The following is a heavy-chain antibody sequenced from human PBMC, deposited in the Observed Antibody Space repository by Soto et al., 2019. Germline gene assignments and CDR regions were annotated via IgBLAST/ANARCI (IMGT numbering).Heavy chain of an antibody. J-gene: IGHJ5*02. CDR3: ARGGPLFATTNWFDP. CDR2: TIPLFGTP. Sequence: QVQLVQSGAEVEKPGSSVKISCKSSGGSLSKYTISWVRQAPGQGLEWMGGTIPLFGTPDYTQKFQGRVSLTADESTNTAYMELTSLTPDDTAVYFCARGGPLFATTNWFDPWGQGTLVTVSS. CDR1: GGSLSKYT. D-gene: IGHD3-16*01. V-gene: IGHV1-69*12.